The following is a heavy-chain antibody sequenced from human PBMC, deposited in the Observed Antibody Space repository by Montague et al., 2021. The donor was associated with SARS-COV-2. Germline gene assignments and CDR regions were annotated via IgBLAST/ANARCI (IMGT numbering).Heavy chain of an antibody. Sequence: SLRLSCAASGFTFSSYAMHWVRQAPGKGLEWVAVISYDGSNKYYADSXXGRFTIPRDNSKNTLYLQMNSLRAEDTSVYYCARDPDSGSYSSDAFDIWGQGAMVTVSS. D-gene: IGHD1-26*01. CDR3: ARDPDSGSYSSDAFDI. CDR2: ISYDGSNK. CDR1: GFTFSSYA. V-gene: IGHV3-30-3*01. J-gene: IGHJ3*02.